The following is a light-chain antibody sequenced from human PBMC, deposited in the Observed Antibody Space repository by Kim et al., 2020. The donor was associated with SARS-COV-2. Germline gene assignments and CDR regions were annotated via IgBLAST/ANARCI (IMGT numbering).Light chain of an antibody. CDR2: QDR. CDR1: KLGEKY. Sequence: SYELTQPPSVSVSPGQTASITCTEDKLGEKYACWYQQKPGQSPVLVIYQDRKRPSGIPERFSGSNSGNTATLTISGTKAMDEADYYCQAWDSSTVVFGGG. V-gene: IGLV3-1*01. CDR3: QAWDSSTVV. J-gene: IGLJ2*01.